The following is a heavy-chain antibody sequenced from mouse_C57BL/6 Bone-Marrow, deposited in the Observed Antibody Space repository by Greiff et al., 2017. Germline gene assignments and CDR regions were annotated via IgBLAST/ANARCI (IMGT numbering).Heavy chain of an antibody. Sequence: VMLVESGAELARPGASVKLSCKASGYTFTSYGISWVKQRTGQGLEWIGEIYPRSGNTYYNEKFKGKATLTADKSSSTAYMELRSLTSEDSAVYFCARYAFAYWGQGTLVTVSA. CDR3: ARYAFAY. CDR1: GYTFTSYG. V-gene: IGHV1-81*01. CDR2: IYPRSGNT. J-gene: IGHJ3*01.